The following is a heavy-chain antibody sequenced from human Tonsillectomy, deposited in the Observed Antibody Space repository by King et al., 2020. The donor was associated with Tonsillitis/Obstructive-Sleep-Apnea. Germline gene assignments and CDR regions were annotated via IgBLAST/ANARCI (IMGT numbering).Heavy chain of an antibody. J-gene: IGHJ4*02. CDR2: IRSKAYGGTT. CDR1: GFTFGDYA. V-gene: IGHV3-49*04. D-gene: IGHD3-22*01. CDR3: TRVGYYDSSFDY. Sequence: VQLVESGGGLVQPGRSLRLSCTASGFTFGDYAMSWVRQAPGKGLEWVGFIRSKAYGGTTEYAASVKGRFTISRDDSKSIAYLQMNSLKTEDTAVYYCTRVGYYDSSFDYWGQGTLVTVS.